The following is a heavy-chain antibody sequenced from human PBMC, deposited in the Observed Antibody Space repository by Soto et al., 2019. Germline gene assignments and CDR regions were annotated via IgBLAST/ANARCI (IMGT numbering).Heavy chain of an antibody. V-gene: IGHV1-24*01. D-gene: IGHD3-3*01. J-gene: IGHJ4*02. CDR2: FDPEDGET. Sequence: ASVKVSCKVSGYTLTELSMHWVRQAPGKGLEWMGGFDPEDGETIYAQKFQGRVTMTEDTSIDTAYMELSSLRSEDTAVYYCATVRTIFGVVTYFDYWGQGTLVTVSS. CDR1: GYTLTELS. CDR3: ATVRTIFGVVTYFDY.